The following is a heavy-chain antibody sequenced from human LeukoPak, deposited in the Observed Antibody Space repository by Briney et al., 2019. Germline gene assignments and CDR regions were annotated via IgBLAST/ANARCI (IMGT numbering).Heavy chain of an antibody. CDR2: MNPNSGNT. J-gene: IGHJ4*02. V-gene: IGHV1-8*02. Sequence: GASVKVSCKASGYTFTSYDINWVRQATGQGLEWMGWMNPNSGNTGYAQKFQGRVTMTRNTSISTAYMELSSLRSEDTAVYYCATSPYSYGYYYFDYWGQGTLVTVSS. CDR3: ATSPYSYGYYYFDY. CDR1: GYTFTSYD. D-gene: IGHD5-18*01.